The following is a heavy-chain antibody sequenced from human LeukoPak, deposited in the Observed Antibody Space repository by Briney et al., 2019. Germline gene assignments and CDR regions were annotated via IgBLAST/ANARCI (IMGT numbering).Heavy chain of an antibody. CDR2: IYHSGST. Sequence: PSETLSLTCTVSGGSISGYYWSWIRQPPGKGLEWIGYIYHSGSTYYNPSLKSRVTISVDRSKNQFSLKLSSVTAADTAVYYCARVYDGNSFDPWGQGTLVTVSS. CDR3: ARVYDGNSFDP. D-gene: IGHD3-16*01. V-gene: IGHV4-59*12. J-gene: IGHJ5*02. CDR1: GGSISGYY.